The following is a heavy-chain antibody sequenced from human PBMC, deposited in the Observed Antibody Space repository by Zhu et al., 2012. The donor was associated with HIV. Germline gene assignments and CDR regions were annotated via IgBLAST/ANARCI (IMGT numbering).Heavy chain of an antibody. CDR3: AKDWCPRGSGGSCYSGAGFDY. J-gene: IGHJ4*02. Sequence: EVQLVESGGVVVQPGGSLRLSCAASGFTFDDYAMHWVRQAPGKGLEWVSLISWDGGSTYYADSVKGRFTISRDNSKNSLYLQMNSLRAEDTALYYCAKDWCPRGSGGSCYSGAGFDYWGQGTLVTVSS. CDR2: ISWDGGST. D-gene: IGHD2-15*01. V-gene: IGHV3-43D*04. CDR1: GFTFDDYA.